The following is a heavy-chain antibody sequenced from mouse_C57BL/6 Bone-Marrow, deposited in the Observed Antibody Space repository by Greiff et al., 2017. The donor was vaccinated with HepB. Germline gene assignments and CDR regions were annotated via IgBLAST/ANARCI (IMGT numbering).Heavy chain of an antibody. V-gene: IGHV1-15*01. CDR2: IDPETGGT. CDR3: TRDLLWLRRPFDYAMDY. Sequence: QVQLQQSGAELVRPGASVTLSCKASGYTFTDYEMHWVKQTPVHGLEWIGAIDPETGGTAYNQKFKGKAILTADKSSSTAYMELRSLTSEDSAVYYCTRDLLWLRRPFDYAMDYWGQGTSVTVSS. D-gene: IGHD2-2*01. J-gene: IGHJ4*01. CDR1: GYTFTDYE.